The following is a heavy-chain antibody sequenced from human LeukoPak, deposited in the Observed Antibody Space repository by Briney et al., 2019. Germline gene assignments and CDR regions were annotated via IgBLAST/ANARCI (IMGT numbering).Heavy chain of an antibody. CDR3: ARLDGTYHRAYYYFYYMDV. Sequence: ASVKVSCKASGYTFTNFGISWVRQAPGEGLEWMGWISAKNGNTNYAQKVQGRVTMTTDTSTSTAYMELTSLRSDDTAVYYCARLDGTYHRAYYYFYYMDVWGEGTTVTVSS. CDR2: ISAKNGNT. J-gene: IGHJ6*03. D-gene: IGHD3/OR15-3a*01. V-gene: IGHV1-18*01. CDR1: GYTFTNFG.